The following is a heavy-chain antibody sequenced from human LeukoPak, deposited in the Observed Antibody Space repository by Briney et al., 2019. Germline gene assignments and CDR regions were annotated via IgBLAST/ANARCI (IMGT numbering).Heavy chain of an antibody. CDR2: IYYSGST. CDR3: ARDRRYSSKAFDY. CDR1: GGSISSSSYY. V-gene: IGHV4-39*07. Sequence: PSETLSLTCTVSGGSISSSSYYWGWIRQPPGKGLEWIGSIYYSGSTYYNPSLKSRVTISVDTSKNQFSLKLSSVTAADTAVYYCARDRRYSSKAFDYWGQGTLVTVSS. D-gene: IGHD6-13*01. J-gene: IGHJ4*02.